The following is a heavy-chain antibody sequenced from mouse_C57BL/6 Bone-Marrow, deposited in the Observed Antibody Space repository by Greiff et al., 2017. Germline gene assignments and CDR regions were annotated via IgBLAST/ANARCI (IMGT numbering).Heavy chain of an antibody. D-gene: IGHD3-2*02. CDR3: ARSDSSGSAWFAY. V-gene: IGHV1-7*01. CDR1: GYTFTSYW. J-gene: IGHJ3*01. Sequence: VQLQQSGAELAKPGASVKLSCKASGYTFTSYWMHWVKQRPGQGLEWIGYINPSSGYTKYNQKFKDKATLTADKSSSTAYMQLSSLTYADSAVYYCARSDSSGSAWFAYWGQGTLVTVSA. CDR2: INPSSGYT.